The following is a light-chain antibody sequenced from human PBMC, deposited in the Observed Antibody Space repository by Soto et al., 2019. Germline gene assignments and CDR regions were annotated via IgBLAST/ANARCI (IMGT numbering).Light chain of an antibody. J-gene: IGLJ3*02. CDR3: GSYTSSSSWV. CDR2: DVS. CDR1: SSDVGTYNS. V-gene: IGLV2-14*03. Sequence: QSALTQPASVSGSPGQSITVSCTGSSSDVGTYNSVSWYQQHPGKAPKLIIYDVSNRPSGVSNRFSGSKSGNTASLTISGLLTEDEADYYCGSYTSSSSWVFGGGTKLTVL.